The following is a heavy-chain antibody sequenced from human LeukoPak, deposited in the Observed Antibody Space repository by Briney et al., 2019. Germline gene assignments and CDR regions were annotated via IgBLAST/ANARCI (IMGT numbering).Heavy chain of an antibody. D-gene: IGHD6-25*01. CDR1: GYSISSGYY. V-gene: IGHV4-61*01. CDR3: ARERAALDAFDI. CDR2: IYYSGST. J-gene: IGHJ3*02. Sequence: PSETLSLTCAVTGYSISSGYYWSWIRQPPGKGLEWIGYIYYSGSTNYNPSLKSRVTISVDTSKNQFSLKLSSVTAADTAVYYCARERAALDAFDIWGQGTMVTVSS.